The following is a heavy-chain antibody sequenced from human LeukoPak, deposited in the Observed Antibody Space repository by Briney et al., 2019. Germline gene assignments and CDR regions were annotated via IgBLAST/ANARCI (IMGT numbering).Heavy chain of an antibody. D-gene: IGHD6-19*01. J-gene: IGHJ4*02. Sequence: RASVKVSCKASGYTFSGSDMNWVRQAPGQGLEWMGWININTGSPTYVQHFTGRFVFSLDTSVSTAYLQISSLKAEDTAVYYCARVRSSGWYNRRGADGTFDYWGQGTLVTVSS. V-gene: IGHV7-4-1*02. CDR1: GYTFSGSD. CDR2: ININTGSP. CDR3: ARVRSSGWYNRRGADGTFDY.